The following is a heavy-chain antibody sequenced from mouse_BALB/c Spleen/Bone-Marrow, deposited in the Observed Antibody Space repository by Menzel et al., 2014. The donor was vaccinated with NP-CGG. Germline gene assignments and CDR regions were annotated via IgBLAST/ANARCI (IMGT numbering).Heavy chain of an antibody. V-gene: IGHV1-74*01. J-gene: IGHJ2*01. CDR3: VKDGNPFDC. D-gene: IGHD2-1*01. CDR2: IHPSDSVT. Sequence: VKLVESGAELVSPGASVKLSCKASGYSFTNYWMNWVKQRPGQGLEWIGMIHPSDSVTRLNQNFKDKATLTVDKSSSTAYMQLSSPTSEDSAVYYCVKDGNPFDCWGQGTTLTVSS. CDR1: GYSFTNYW.